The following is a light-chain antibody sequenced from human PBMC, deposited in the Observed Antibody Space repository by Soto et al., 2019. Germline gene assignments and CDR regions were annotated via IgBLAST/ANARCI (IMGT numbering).Light chain of an antibody. Sequence: DIQMTQSPTSLSASVGDTVTISCRASQRIDKYLNWYQQIPGKAPKVLIFGASSLHTGVPSRFSGSGSGTDFTLTITSLLVEDFAIYFCQQSFLTPFTFGGGSRV. V-gene: IGKV1-39*01. CDR3: QQSFLTPFT. CDR1: QRIDKY. J-gene: IGKJ4*01. CDR2: GAS.